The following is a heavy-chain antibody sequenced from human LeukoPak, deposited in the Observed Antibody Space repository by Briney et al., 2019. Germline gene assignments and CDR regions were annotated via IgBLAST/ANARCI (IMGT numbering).Heavy chain of an antibody. V-gene: IGHV3-7*01. CDR2: IKQDGSDK. D-gene: IGHD2-15*01. J-gene: IGHJ4*02. Sequence: GGSLRLSCAAPGFTSSSYWMCWVRQAPGKGPEWVAIIKQDGSDKYYVDSVECRFIISRDNAKNSLYLQMNSLRAEDTAVYYCLTSTRSHRFDYWGQGTLVTVSS. CDR1: GFTSSSYW. CDR3: LTSTRSHRFDY.